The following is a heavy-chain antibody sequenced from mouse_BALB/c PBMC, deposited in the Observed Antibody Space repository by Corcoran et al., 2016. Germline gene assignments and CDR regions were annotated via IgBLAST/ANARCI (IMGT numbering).Heavy chain of an antibody. CDR3: ARRYGNYGGNYLDY. V-gene: IGHV1-22*01. CDR2: IHPNNGGT. Sequence: EVQLQQSGPELVKPGDSVKISCKTSGYTFTKSTMHWVKQSHGKSLEWIGGIHPNNGGTSSNQKFKGKATLTVKKSSSTAYMELRSLTSEDAAVYYCARRYGNYGGNYLDYWGQGTTLTVSS. J-gene: IGHJ2*01. D-gene: IGHD2-10*02. CDR1: GYTFTKST.